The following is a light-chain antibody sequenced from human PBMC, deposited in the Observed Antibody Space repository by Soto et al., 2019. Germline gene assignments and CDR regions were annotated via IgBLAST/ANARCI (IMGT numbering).Light chain of an antibody. Sequence: QTVVTQEPSLSVSPGGTVTLTCGLSSGSVSTSYYPSWYQQTPGQAPRTLIYSTNTRSSGVPDRFSVSILGNKAALTITGAQADDESDYYCVMYMNSGTLFGGGTKLTVL. J-gene: IGLJ3*02. V-gene: IGLV8-61*01. CDR2: STN. CDR1: SGSVSTSYY. CDR3: VMYMNSGTL.